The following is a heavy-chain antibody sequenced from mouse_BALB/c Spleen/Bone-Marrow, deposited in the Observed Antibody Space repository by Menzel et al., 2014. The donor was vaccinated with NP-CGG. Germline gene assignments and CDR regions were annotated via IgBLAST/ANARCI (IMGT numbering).Heavy chain of an antibody. V-gene: IGHV1-14*01. CDR1: GYTFTSYL. Sequence: VQLQQSGPELVKPGASVKMSCKASGYTFTSYLMHWVKQKPGQGLEWIGYINPYNDGTKYNEKFKGKATLTSDKSSSTAYMELSSLTSEDSAVYYCARGGNYWYFDVWGAGTTFTVSS. J-gene: IGHJ1*01. CDR3: ARGGNYWYFDV. CDR2: INPYNDGT. D-gene: IGHD2-1*01.